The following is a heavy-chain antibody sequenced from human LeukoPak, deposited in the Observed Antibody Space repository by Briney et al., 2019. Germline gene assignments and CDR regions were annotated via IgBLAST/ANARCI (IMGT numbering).Heavy chain of an antibody. D-gene: IGHD1-26*01. J-gene: IGHJ4*02. Sequence: SETLSLTCTVSGGSISSGGYYWSWISQHPGKGLEWIGYIYYSGSTYYNPSLKSRVTVSVDTSKNQFSLKLSSVTAADTAVYYCARVRVQWELLLLSSYLDYWGQGTLVTVSS. V-gene: IGHV4-31*03. CDR3: ARVRVQWELLLLSSYLDY. CDR1: GGSISSGGYY. CDR2: IYYSGST.